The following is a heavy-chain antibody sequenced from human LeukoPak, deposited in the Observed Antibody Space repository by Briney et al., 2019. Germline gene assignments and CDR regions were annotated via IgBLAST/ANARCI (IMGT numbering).Heavy chain of an antibody. V-gene: IGHV3-11*04. CDR1: GFTFSGFY. CDR3: ARESNKIERYCSGGSCSYYFDY. J-gene: IGHJ4*02. D-gene: IGHD2-15*01. CDR2: ISSSGSII. Sequence: GGSLRLSCAASGFTFSGFYMTWIRQAPGKGLEWVSYISSSGSIIYYTDSVKGRFTISRDNAKNSLSLQMNSLRAEDTAVYYCARESNKIERYCSGGSCSYYFDYWGQGTLVTVSS.